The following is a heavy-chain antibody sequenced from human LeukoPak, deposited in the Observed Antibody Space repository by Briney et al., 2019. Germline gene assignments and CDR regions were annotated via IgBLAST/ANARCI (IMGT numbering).Heavy chain of an antibody. D-gene: IGHD1-26*01. CDR1: GFTFSSYA. CDR2: ISSSGSYI. J-gene: IGHJ4*02. CDR3: ARGVGATYDY. Sequence: GGSLRLSCAASGFTFSSYAMHWVRQAPGKGLEWVSYISSSGSYILYADSVKGRFTISRDNARNSLYLQMNSLRAEDTALYYCARGVGATYDYWGQGSLVTVSS. V-gene: IGHV3-21*01.